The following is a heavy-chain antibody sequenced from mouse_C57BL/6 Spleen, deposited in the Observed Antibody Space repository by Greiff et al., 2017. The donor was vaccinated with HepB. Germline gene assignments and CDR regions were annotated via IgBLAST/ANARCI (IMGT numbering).Heavy chain of an antibody. V-gene: IGHV2-2*01. J-gene: IGHJ1*03. CDR1: GFSLTSYG. D-gene: IGHD4-1*01. CDR3: ARTGTNWDVWYFDV. CDR2: IWSGGST. Sequence: VQLQQSGPGLVQPSQSLSITCTVSGFSLTSYGVHWVRQSPGKGLEWLGVIWSGGSTDYNAAFISRLSISKDNSKSQVFFKMNSLQADDTAIYYCARTGTNWDVWYFDVWGTGTTVTVSS.